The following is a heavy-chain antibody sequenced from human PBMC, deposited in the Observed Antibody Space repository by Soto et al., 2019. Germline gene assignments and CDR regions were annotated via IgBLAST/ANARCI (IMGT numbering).Heavy chain of an antibody. Sequence: PAGTLCLTCAVSGYSFTSNVWWWWVRQPPGRGLGWIGIDYHSGLTDYNPSLKSRVTMSVDTSKNEFSLKLTSLTAADTALYYCKRDAAVPVEADRFVYWGQGTLVTVSS. J-gene: IGHJ4*02. D-gene: IGHD6-19*01. CDR2: DYHSGLT. CDR3: KRDAAVPVEADRFVY. CDR1: GYSFTSNVW. V-gene: IGHV4-4*02.